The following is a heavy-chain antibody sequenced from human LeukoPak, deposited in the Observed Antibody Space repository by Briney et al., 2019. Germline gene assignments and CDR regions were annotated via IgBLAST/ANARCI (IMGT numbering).Heavy chain of an antibody. CDR2: IYYSGST. CDR1: GGSISSGGYY. CDR3: ARGAKDSYGFTFDI. J-gene: IGHJ3*02. V-gene: IGHV4-31*03. D-gene: IGHD5-18*01. Sequence: PSQTLSLTCTVSGGSISSGGYYWSWTRQHPGKGLEWIGYIYYSGSTYYNPSLKSRVTISVDTSKNQFSLKLSSVTAADTAVYYCARGAKDSYGFTFDIWGQGTMVTVSS.